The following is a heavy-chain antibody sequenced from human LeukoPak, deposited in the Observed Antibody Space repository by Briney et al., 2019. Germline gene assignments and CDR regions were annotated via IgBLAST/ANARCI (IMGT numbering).Heavy chain of an antibody. J-gene: IGHJ5*02. V-gene: IGHV1-18*01. CDR1: GYTFTSYG. CDR3: ARVQFGVVTAIKGINWFDP. Sequence: ASVKVSCKASGYTFTSYGISWVRQAPGQGLEWMGWISAYNGNTNYAQKLQGRVTMTTDTSTSTAYMELRSLRSDDTAVYYCARVQFGVVTAIKGINWFDPWGQGTLVTVSS. D-gene: IGHD2-21*02. CDR2: ISAYNGNT.